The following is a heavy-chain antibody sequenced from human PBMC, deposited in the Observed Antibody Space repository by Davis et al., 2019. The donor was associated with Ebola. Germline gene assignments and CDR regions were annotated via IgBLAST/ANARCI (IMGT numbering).Heavy chain of an antibody. CDR2: IIPIFGTA. CDR1: GGTFSSYA. Sequence: AASVKVSCKASGGTFSSYAISWVRQAPGQGLEWMGGIIPIFGTANYAQEFQGRVTITADESTSTAYMELSSLRSEDTAVYYCARDYYDSSGYPQWGQGTLVTVSS. J-gene: IGHJ4*02. V-gene: IGHV1-69*13. D-gene: IGHD3-22*01. CDR3: ARDYYDSSGYPQ.